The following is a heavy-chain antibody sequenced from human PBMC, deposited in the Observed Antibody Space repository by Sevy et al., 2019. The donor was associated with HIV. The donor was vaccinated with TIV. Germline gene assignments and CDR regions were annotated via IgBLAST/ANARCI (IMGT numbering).Heavy chain of an antibody. CDR3: ARESIDYGDHLYYYGMDV. D-gene: IGHD4-17*01. J-gene: IGHJ6*02. Sequence: ASVKVSCKASGYTFTSYGISWVRQAPGQGLEWMGWISAYNGNTNYAQKLQGRVTMTTDTSTSTAYMELRSLRSDDTAVYYCARESIDYGDHLYYYGMDVWGQGTTVTVPS. V-gene: IGHV1-18*01. CDR1: GYTFTSYG. CDR2: ISAYNGNT.